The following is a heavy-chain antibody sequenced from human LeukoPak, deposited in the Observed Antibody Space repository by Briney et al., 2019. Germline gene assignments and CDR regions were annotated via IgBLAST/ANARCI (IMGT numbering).Heavy chain of an antibody. CDR3: ARVRVAANDY. CDR1: GFTFSSYA. J-gene: IGHJ4*02. CDR2: ISSNGGST. D-gene: IGHD1-26*01. Sequence: GGSLRLSCAASGFTFSSYAMHWVRQAPGKGLEYVSAISSNGGSTYYANSVKGRFTISRDNSKNTLYLQVGSLRAEDMAVYYCARVRVAANDYWGQGTLVTVSS. V-gene: IGHV3-64*01.